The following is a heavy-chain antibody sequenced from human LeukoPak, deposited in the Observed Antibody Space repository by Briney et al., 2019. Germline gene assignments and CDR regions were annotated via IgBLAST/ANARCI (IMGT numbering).Heavy chain of an antibody. CDR2: ISGSGGST. Sequence: GGSLRLSCAASGFTFSSYATSWVRQAPGKGLEWVSAISGSGGSTYYADSVKGRFTISRDNSKNTLYLQMNSLRAEDTAVYYCAKSLWGFGELFLYYFDYWGQGTLVTVSS. D-gene: IGHD3-10*01. CDR1: GFTFSSYA. V-gene: IGHV3-23*01. CDR3: AKSLWGFGELFLYYFDY. J-gene: IGHJ4*02.